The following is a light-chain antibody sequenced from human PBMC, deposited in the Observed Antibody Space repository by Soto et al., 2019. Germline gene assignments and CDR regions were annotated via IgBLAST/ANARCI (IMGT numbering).Light chain of an antibody. CDR1: SSDVGGYNY. Sequence: QSALTQPASVSGSPGQSITISCTGTSSDVGGYNYVSWYQQHPGKAPKLMIYEVSNRPSGVSNRFSGSKSGNTASLTISGPQAEDEADYYCSSYTSSSTLVFGTGTKVT. CDR2: EVS. CDR3: SSYTSSSTLV. J-gene: IGLJ1*01. V-gene: IGLV2-14*01.